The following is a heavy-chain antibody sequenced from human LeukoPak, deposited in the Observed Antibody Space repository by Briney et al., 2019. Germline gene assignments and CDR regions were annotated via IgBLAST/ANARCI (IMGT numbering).Heavy chain of an antibody. CDR3: AKGLRGNYDY. V-gene: IGHV3-23*01. CDR1: GFTFNIYA. D-gene: IGHD1-26*01. J-gene: IGHJ4*02. CDR2: ITDNGINT. Sequence: PGGSLRLSCAAFGFTFNIYAMAWVRQPPERGLEWVSSITDNGINTYYADSVKGRFTISRDNSKNTLYLQMNSLRAEDTAVYYCAKGLRGNYDYWGQGTLVTVSS.